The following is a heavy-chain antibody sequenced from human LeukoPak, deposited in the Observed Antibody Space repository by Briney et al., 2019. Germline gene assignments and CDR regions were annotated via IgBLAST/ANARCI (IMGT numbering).Heavy chain of an antibody. Sequence: SETLSLTCTVSGGSVNSYYWSWIRQPPGKGLEWIGYIYYSGSTNYNPSLKSRVTISVDTSKNQFSLKLSSVTAADTAVYYCAREDDNDAFGIWGQGTMVTVSS. CDR3: AREDDNDAFGI. CDR2: IYYSGST. D-gene: IGHD5-24*01. V-gene: IGHV4-59*02. CDR1: GGSVNSYY. J-gene: IGHJ3*02.